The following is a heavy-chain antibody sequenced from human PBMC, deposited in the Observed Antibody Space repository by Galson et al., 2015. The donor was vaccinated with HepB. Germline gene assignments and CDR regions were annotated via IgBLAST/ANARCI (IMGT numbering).Heavy chain of an antibody. J-gene: IGHJ4*02. V-gene: IGHV1-46*03. Sequence: SVKLSCKASGYIFTDYYIHWVRQAPGQGLEWMGIINPNRGTTFYAQQFQGRVTLTRDTATTTVDMELSSLRADDTAVYYCARGGGSVVVVASKPLDGWGQGTLVTVSS. CDR3: ARGGGSVVVVASKPLDG. D-gene: IGHD2-15*01. CDR1: GYIFTDYY. CDR2: INPNRGTT.